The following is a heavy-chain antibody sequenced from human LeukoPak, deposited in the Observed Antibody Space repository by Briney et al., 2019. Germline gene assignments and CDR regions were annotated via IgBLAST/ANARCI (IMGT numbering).Heavy chain of an antibody. V-gene: IGHV3-64*01. J-gene: IGHJ4*02. Sequence: GGSLRLSCAASGFTFSSYAMHWVRQAPGKGLEYVSAISSNGGSTYYANSVKGRFTISRDNSKNTLYLQMGSLRAGDMAVYYCARDYYAGFDYWGQGTLVTVSS. CDR2: ISSNGGST. CDR1: GFTFSSYA. CDR3: ARDYYAGFDY. D-gene: IGHD3-10*01.